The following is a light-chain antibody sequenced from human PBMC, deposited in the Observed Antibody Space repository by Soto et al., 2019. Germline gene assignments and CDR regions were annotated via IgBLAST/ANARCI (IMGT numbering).Light chain of an antibody. J-gene: IGLJ3*02. CDR3: QVWDDSSDSRV. V-gene: IGLV3-21*02. Sequence: SYELTQPPSVSVAPGQTARITCGGNKIGSKSVHWYHQKPGQAPALVVYDDSDRPSGIPERFSGSNSWNTATLTISRVEAGDEADFYCQVWDDSSDSRVFGGGTKLTVL. CDR2: DDS. CDR1: KIGSKS.